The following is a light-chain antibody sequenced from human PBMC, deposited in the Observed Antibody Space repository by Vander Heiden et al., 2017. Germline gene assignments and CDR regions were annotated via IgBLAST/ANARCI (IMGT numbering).Light chain of an antibody. V-gene: IGLV2-14*01. Sequence: QSALTHPASVSGSPGQSITISCTGTSSDVGGYNYVSWYQQHPGKAPKRMIYDVSNRPSGVSNRFSGSKSGNTASLTISGLQAEDEADYYCSSYTSSSTHVVFGGGTKLTVL. CDR3: SSYTSSSTHVV. J-gene: IGLJ2*01. CDR2: DVS. CDR1: SSDVGGYNY.